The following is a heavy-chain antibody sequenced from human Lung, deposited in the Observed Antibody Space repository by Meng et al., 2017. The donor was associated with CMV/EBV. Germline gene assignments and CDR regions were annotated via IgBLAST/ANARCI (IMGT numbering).Heavy chain of an antibody. V-gene: IGHV1-18*01. J-gene: IGHJ6*02. CDR1: GYTFTSYG. D-gene: IGHD2-2*02. CDR2: ISAYNGNT. Sequence: ASXXVSXKASGYTFTSYGISWVRQAPGQGLEWMGWISAYNGNTNYAQKLQGRVTMTTDTSTSTAYMELRSLRSDDTAVYYCARNPLYCSSTSCYIPGNYYYYYGMDVXGQGXTVTASS. CDR3: ARNPLYCSSTSCYIPGNYYYYYGMDV.